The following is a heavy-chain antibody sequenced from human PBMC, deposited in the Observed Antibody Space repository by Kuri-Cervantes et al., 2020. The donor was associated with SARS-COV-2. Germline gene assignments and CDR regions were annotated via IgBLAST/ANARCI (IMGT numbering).Heavy chain of an antibody. CDR1: GFTFSSYW. J-gene: IGHJ3*02. V-gene: IGHV3-74*01. CDR2: INSDGSST. Sequence: GESLKISCAASGFTFSSYWMHWVRQAPGKGLVWVSRINSDGSSTSYADSVKGRFTISRDNSKNTLYLQMSSLRAEDTAVYYCVKYVSATFGGVIVPHDAFDIWGQGTMVTVSS. CDR3: VKYVSATFGGVIVPHDAFDI. D-gene: IGHD3-16*02.